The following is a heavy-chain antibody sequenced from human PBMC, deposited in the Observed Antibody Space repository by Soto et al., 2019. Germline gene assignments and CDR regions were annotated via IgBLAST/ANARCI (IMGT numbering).Heavy chain of an antibody. CDR2: IWYDGSNK. CDR3: ARDPHYDTIGSDAFDI. Sequence: QVPLVESGGGVVQPGRSLRLSCAASGFTFSSYGMHWVRQAPGKGLEWVAVIWYDGSNKYYADSVKGRFTISRDNSKNTLYLQMNSLRAEDTAVYYCARDPHYDTIGSDAFDIWGQGTMVTVSS. D-gene: IGHD3-22*01. CDR1: GFTFSSYG. V-gene: IGHV3-33*01. J-gene: IGHJ3*02.